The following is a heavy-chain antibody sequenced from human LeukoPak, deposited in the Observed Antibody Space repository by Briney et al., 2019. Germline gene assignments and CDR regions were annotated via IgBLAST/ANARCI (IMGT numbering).Heavy chain of an antibody. Sequence: SVKVSCKASGGTFSSYAISWVRQAPGQGLEWMGGIIPIFGTTNYAQKFQGRVTITADESTSTAYMELSSLRSGDTAVYHCAGAGGSAIAVAGTHFDYWGQGTLVTVSS. D-gene: IGHD6-19*01. J-gene: IGHJ4*02. CDR1: GGTFSSYA. CDR2: IIPIFGTT. CDR3: AGAGGSAIAVAGTHFDY. V-gene: IGHV1-69*01.